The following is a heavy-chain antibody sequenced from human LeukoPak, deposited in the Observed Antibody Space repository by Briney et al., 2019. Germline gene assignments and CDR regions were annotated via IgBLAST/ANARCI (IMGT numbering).Heavy chain of an antibody. CDR2: INPNSGGT. J-gene: IGHJ4*02. CDR1: GYTFTGYY. Sequence: ASVKVSCKASGYTFTGYYMHWVRQAPGQGLEWMGWINPNSGGTNYAQKFQGRVTMTRDTSISTAYMELSRLRSDDTAVYYCARPYYYDSSGYCYGYWGQGTLVTVSS. V-gene: IGHV1-2*02. CDR3: ARPYYYDSSGYCYGY. D-gene: IGHD3-22*01.